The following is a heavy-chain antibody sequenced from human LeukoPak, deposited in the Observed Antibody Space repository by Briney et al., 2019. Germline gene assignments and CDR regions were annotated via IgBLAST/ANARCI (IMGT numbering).Heavy chain of an antibody. Sequence: ASVKVSCKASGYTFTSYGISWVRQAPGQGLEWMGGIIPIFGTANYAQKFQGRVTITADESTSTAYMGLSSLRSEDTAVYYCARGRIAVAGGVYWGQGTLVTVSS. J-gene: IGHJ4*02. D-gene: IGHD6-19*01. CDR1: GYTFTSYG. CDR3: ARGRIAVAGGVY. V-gene: IGHV1-69*13. CDR2: IIPIFGTA.